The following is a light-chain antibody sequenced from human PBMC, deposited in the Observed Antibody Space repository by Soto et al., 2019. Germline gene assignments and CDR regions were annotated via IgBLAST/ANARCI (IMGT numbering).Light chain of an antibody. CDR2: EGT. CDR1: SSDVGSYNL. Sequence: QSVLTQPASVSGSPGQSITISCIGTSSDVGSYNLVSWYQQYSGKAPKLMIYEGTKRPSGVSNRFSGSKSGNTASLTISGLQAEDEADYYGCSYAGSFAFVFGTGTKVTVL. J-gene: IGLJ1*01. CDR3: CSYAGSFAFV. V-gene: IGLV2-23*01.